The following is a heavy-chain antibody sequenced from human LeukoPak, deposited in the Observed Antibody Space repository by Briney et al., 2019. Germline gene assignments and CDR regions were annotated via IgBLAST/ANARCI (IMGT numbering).Heavy chain of an antibody. J-gene: IGHJ5*02. V-gene: IGHV4-39*07. Sequence: SETLSLTCTVSGGSISSSSYYWGWIRQPPGKGLEWIGSIYYSGSTNYNPSLKSRVTISVDTSKNQFSLKLSSVTAADTAVYYCARRRITNWFDPWGQGTLVTVSS. CDR2: IYYSGST. D-gene: IGHD3-10*01. CDR3: ARRRITNWFDP. CDR1: GGSISSSSYY.